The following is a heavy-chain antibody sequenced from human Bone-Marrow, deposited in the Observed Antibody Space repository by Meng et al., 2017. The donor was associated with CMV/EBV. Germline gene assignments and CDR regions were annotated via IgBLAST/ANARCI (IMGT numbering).Heavy chain of an antibody. CDR3: ARDLDFAGNYDFWSGYYTDGMDV. CDR2: IGTAGDT. J-gene: IGHJ6*02. V-gene: IGHV3-13*01. CDR1: GFTFSSYD. Sequence: GGSLRLSCAASGFTFSSYDMHWVRQATGKGLEWVSAIGTAGDTYYPDSVKGRFTISRDNSKNTLYLQMNSLRAEDTAVYYCARDLDFAGNYDFWSGYYTDGMDVWGQGTTVTVSS. D-gene: IGHD3-3*01.